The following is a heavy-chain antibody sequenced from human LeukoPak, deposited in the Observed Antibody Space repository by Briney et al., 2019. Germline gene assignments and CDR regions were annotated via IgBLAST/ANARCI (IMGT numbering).Heavy chain of an antibody. CDR1: GFSITSGYY. Sequence: SETLSLTCAVSGFSITSGYYWGWLRQPPGKGLEWIGSLYHSGSTYYNPSLKSRVTISVATSKNQFSLDLTSVTAADTAVYYCARGVTTHFGYWGQGTLVTVSS. CDR2: LYHSGST. J-gene: IGHJ4*02. V-gene: IGHV4-38-2*01. CDR3: ARGVTTHFGY. D-gene: IGHD4-17*01.